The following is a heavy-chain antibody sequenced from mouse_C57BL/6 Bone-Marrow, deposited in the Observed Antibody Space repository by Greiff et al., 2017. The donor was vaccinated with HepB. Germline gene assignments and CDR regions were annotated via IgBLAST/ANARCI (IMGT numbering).Heavy chain of an antibody. D-gene: IGHD2-3*01. CDR3: TTGYYFYYAMDY. V-gene: IGHV14-1*01. CDR2: IDPEDGDT. CDR1: GFNIKDYY. J-gene: IGHJ4*01. Sequence: VQLQQSGAELVRPGASVKLSCTASGFNIKDYYMHWVKQRPEQGLEWIGRIDPEDGDTEYAPKFQGKATMTADTSSNTAYLQLSSLTSEDTTVYYCTTGYYFYYAMDYWGQGTSVTVSS.